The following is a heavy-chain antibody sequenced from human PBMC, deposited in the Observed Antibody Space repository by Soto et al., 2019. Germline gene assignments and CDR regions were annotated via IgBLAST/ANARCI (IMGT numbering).Heavy chain of an antibody. CDR3: ARGGAIADYYFDS. D-gene: IGHD1-26*01. Sequence: KPSETLSLTCTVSGGSITRGDYYWGWIRQPPGKGLEWIGYIFYSGRTYYNPSLKSRLTISIDTSKNQFSLNMSSVTAADTAVYFCARGGAIADYYFDSWGQGTLVTVSS. J-gene: IGHJ4*02. CDR2: IFYSGRT. CDR1: GGSITRGDYY. V-gene: IGHV4-30-4*01.